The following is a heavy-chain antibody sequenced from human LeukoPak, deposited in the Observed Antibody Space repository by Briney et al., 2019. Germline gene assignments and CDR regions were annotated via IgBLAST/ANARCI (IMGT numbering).Heavy chain of an antibody. D-gene: IGHD7-27*01. CDR1: GGSFSGYY. Sequence: SETLCLTCAVYGGSFSGYYWSWIRQPPGKGLEWIGEINHSGSTNYNPSLKSRVTISVDTSKNQFSLKLSSVTAADTAVYYCARGDANWGLGSAFDIWGQGTMVTVSS. CDR3: ARGDANWGLGSAFDI. J-gene: IGHJ3*02. CDR2: INHSGST. V-gene: IGHV4-34*01.